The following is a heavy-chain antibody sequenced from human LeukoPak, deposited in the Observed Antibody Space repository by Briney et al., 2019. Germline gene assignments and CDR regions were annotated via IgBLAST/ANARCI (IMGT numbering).Heavy chain of an antibody. J-gene: IGHJ5*02. CDR2: IYYSGST. CDR1: DFSINNGHY. D-gene: IGHD3-10*01. CDR3: ARDYYGSGGPPRFDP. Sequence: PSETLSLTCTVSDFSINNGHYWSWIRQPPGKGLEWIGYIYYSGSTNYNPSLKSRVTISVDTSKNQFSLKLSSVTAADTAVYHCARDYYGSGGPPRFDPWGQGTLVTVSS. V-gene: IGHV4-59*11.